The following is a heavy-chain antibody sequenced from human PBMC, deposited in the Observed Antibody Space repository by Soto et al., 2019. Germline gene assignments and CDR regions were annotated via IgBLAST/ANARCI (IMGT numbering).Heavy chain of an antibody. J-gene: IGHJ6*04. CDR2: INYSGST. Sequence: PSETLSLTCPVYGGSFSGYYWSWLRQPPGKGPEWIGEINYSGSTKYNPSLESRVTISVDTSKNQFSLKLNSVSAADTAVYYCARTGGMDVWSKGTTVTVSS. CDR3: ARTGGMDV. CDR1: GGSFSGYY. V-gene: IGHV4-34*01.